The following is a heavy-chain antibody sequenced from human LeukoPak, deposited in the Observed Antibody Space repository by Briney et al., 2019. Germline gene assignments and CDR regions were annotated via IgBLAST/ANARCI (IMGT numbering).Heavy chain of an antibody. CDR2: IYHSGST. Sequence: PSETLSLTCAVPGGSISSSNWWSWIRQPPGKGLEWIGEIYHSGSTNYNPSLKSRVTISVDTSKNQFSLKLSSVTAADTAVYYCARGDATMVRGVRYYYYGMDVWGQGTTVTVSS. D-gene: IGHD3-10*01. J-gene: IGHJ6*02. V-gene: IGHV4-4*02. CDR1: GGSISSSNW. CDR3: ARGDATMVRGVRYYYYGMDV.